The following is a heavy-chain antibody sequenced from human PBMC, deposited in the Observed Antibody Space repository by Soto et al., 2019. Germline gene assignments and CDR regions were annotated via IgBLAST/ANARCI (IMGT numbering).Heavy chain of an antibody. CDR1: GGTFSTYS. CDR3: ERGGRYPKSPYYFAMAV. J-gene: IGHJ6*02. CDR2: SPPIFGTS. D-gene: IGHD1-20*01. V-gene: IGHV1-69*01. Sequence: QVQLVQSGTEVKKPGSSVKVSCKASGGTFSTYSISWVRQAPGQGLEWMGGSPPIFGTSKYAQNFQGRVTIPGDESTRTAYMELRILTSDDTAVYYCERGGRYPKSPYYFAMAVWGQGTTVTVSS.